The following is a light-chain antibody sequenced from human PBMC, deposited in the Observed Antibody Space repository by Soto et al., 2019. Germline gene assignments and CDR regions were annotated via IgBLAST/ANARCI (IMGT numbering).Light chain of an antibody. CDR3: EQRSNWPLT. CDR2: DAS. J-gene: IGKJ5*01. V-gene: IGKV3-11*01. CDR1: QSVSSY. Sequence: EIVLTQSPAPLSLSPGARATLSLRASQSVSSYLAWYQQKPGQAPRLLIYDASNRATGIPARYSGSGPGTDFTLTITGLEAVYFGVYDCEQRSNWPLTCGQGTRLEIK.